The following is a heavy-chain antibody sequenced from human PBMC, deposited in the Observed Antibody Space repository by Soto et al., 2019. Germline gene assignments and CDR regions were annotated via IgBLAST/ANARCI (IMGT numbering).Heavy chain of an antibody. V-gene: IGHV4-30-4*01. CDR2: IYKRATT. Sequence: SETLSLTCSVSGDSISNLDYFWAWIRQPPGQALEYIGYIYKRATTYYNPSFESRVAISVDTSKSQFSLNVTSVTAADTAVYFCARGRYCLTGRCFPNWFDSWGQGALVPVSS. D-gene: IGHD7-27*01. CDR3: ARGRYCLTGRCFPNWFDS. J-gene: IGHJ5*01. CDR1: GDSISNLDYF.